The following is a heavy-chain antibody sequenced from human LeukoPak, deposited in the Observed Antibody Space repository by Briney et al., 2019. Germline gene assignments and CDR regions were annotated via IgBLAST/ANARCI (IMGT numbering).Heavy chain of an antibody. D-gene: IGHD2/OR15-2a*01. Sequence: GGSLRLSCAASGFIFSSYATHWVRQAPGKGLELVAGMFFDGTTTEYAGFMKGRLSISRDNSKNMLYLQVNRLRDEDTALYYCARADCNVTTCQGRDGFDVWGEGTMVTVSA. CDR3: ARADCNVTTCQGRDGFDV. CDR1: GFIFSSYA. CDR2: MFFDGTTT. V-gene: IGHV3-30-3*01. J-gene: IGHJ3*01.